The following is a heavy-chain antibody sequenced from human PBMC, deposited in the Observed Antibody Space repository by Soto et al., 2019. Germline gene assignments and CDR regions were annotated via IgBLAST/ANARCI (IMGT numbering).Heavy chain of an antibody. J-gene: IGHJ4*02. CDR2: ISGSGGST. CDR1: GFTFSSYA. CDR3: AKDSFLAGLRFLEWLPAPFDY. Sequence: PGGSLRLSCAASGFTFSSYAMSWVRQAPGKGLEWVSAISGSGGSTYYADSVKGRFTISRDNSKNTLYLQMNSLRAEDTAVYYCAKDSFLAGLRFLEWLPAPFDYWGQGTLVTVS. D-gene: IGHD3-3*01. V-gene: IGHV3-23*01.